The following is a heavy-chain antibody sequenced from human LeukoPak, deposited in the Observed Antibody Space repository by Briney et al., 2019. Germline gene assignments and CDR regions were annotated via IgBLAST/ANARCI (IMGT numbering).Heavy chain of an antibody. CDR3: ARRARGVVRRGWFDP. D-gene: IGHD3-10*01. V-gene: IGHV4-34*01. CDR1: GFTSSSYE. CDR2: INHSGST. Sequence: PGGSLRHSCAASGFTSSSYEMNWVRQAPGKGLEWIGEINHSGSTNYNPSLKSRVTISVDTSKNQFSLKLSSVTAADTAVYYCARRARGVVRRGWFDPWGQGALVTVSS. J-gene: IGHJ5*02.